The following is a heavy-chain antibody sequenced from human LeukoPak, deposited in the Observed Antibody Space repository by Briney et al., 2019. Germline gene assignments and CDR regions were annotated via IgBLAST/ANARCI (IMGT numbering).Heavy chain of an antibody. J-gene: IGHJ4*02. CDR2: IYYSGST. CDR1: GGSLSSYY. V-gene: IGHV4-59*01. D-gene: IGHD3-3*01. Sequence: SETLSLTCTVSGGSLSSYYWSWIRQPPGKGLEWIGYIYYSGSTNYNPSLKSRVTISVDTSKNQFSLKLSPVTAADTAVYYCARGNPNVEGFDYWGQGTLVTVSS. CDR3: ARGNPNVEGFDY.